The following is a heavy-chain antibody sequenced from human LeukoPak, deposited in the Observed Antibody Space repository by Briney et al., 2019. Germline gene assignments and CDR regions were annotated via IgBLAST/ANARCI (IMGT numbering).Heavy chain of an antibody. CDR3: ARDGPNVATDY. V-gene: IGHV3-7*05. Sequence: GGSLRLSCAASGCTFSSYWMTWVRQAPGKGLEGVANINRDGSEKNYVDSVKGRFTISRDNAKNSLCLQMNSLRAEDTAVYYCARDGPNVATDYWGQGTLVTVSS. CDR1: GCTFSSYW. J-gene: IGHJ4*02. D-gene: IGHD2-8*01. CDR2: INRDGSEK.